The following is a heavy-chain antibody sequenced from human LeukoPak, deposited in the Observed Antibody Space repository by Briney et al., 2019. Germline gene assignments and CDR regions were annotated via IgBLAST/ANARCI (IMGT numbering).Heavy chain of an antibody. CDR1: GFTFSGFW. V-gene: IGHV3-7*01. CDR2: IKQDGSEK. D-gene: IGHD1-7*01. J-gene: IGHJ4*02. Sequence: GGSLRLSCAASGFTFSGFWMSWVRQTPGKGLEWVANIKQDGSEKYYVDSVKGRFTISRDNAKNSLSLQMNSLRVEDTAVYYCARGGSFWHYVYWGQGTLVTVSS. CDR3: ARGGSFWHYVY.